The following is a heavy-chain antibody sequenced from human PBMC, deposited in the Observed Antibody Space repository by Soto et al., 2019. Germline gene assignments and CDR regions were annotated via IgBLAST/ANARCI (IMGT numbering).Heavy chain of an antibody. CDR2: IIPIFGTA. D-gene: IGHD4-4*01. Sequence: QVQLVQSGAEVKKPGSSVKVSCKASGGTFSSYAISWVRQAPGQGLEWMGGIIPIFGTANYAQKFQGRVTITADKSTSTAYMALSSLRSEDTAVYYCARDSGTVIDYSNYVRFDPWGQGTLVTVSS. CDR1: GGTFSSYA. CDR3: ARDSGTVIDYSNYVRFDP. V-gene: IGHV1-69*06. J-gene: IGHJ5*02.